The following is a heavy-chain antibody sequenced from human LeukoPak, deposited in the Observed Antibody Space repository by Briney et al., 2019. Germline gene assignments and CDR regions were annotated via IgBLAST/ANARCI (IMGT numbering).Heavy chain of an antibody. CDR3: ASKIVVVPAAILDDAFDI. Sequence: GESLKISCKGSGYSFTSYWIGWVRQMPGKGLEWMGIIYPGDSDTRYSPSFQGQVTISADKSISTAYLQWSSLKASDTAMYYCASKIVVVPAAILDDAFDIWDQGTMVTVSS. CDR1: GYSFTSYW. D-gene: IGHD2-2*02. V-gene: IGHV5-51*01. CDR2: IYPGDSDT. J-gene: IGHJ3*02.